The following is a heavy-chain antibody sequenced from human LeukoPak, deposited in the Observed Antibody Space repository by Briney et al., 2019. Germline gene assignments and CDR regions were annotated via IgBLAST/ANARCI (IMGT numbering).Heavy chain of an antibody. D-gene: IGHD3-22*01. CDR1: GFTFSDYY. CDR2: ISSSSSYT. CDR3: ARDPVGYDSSGYYYY. V-gene: IGHV3-11*06. J-gene: IGHJ4*02. Sequence: GGSLRLSCAASGFTFSDYYMSWIRQAPGKGLEWVSYISSSSSYTNYADSVKGRFTIPRDNAKNSLYLQMNSLRAEDTAVYYCARDPVGYDSSGYYYYWGQGTLVTVSS.